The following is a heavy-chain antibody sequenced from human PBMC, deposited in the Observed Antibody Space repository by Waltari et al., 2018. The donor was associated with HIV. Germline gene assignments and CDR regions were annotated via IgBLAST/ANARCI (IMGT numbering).Heavy chain of an antibody. Sequence: QVQLQQSGAGLLKPSETLSLTCTVSGGSFSGYYWSWIRQPPGKGLEWIGEVNHSGNINYKPSLKSRLIISGDASKSQFSLRLKSVTAADTAVYYCSREGYGGNPANDFDFWGQGTLVSVSS. D-gene: IGHD2-15*01. CDR3: SREGYGGNPANDFDF. V-gene: IGHV4-34*01. CDR2: VNHSGNI. J-gene: IGHJ4*02. CDR1: GGSFSGYY.